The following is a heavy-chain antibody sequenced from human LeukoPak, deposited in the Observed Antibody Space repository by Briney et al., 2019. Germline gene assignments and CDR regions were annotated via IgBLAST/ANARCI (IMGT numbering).Heavy chain of an antibody. CDR3: ARDLADYYAFDY. V-gene: IGHV1-2*02. CDR1: GYTFTGYY. J-gene: IGHJ4*02. Sequence: ASVKVSCKASGYTFTGYYMHWVRQAPGQGLEWMGWINPNSGGTNYAQKFQGRVTMTRDTSISTAYMELSRLRSDDTAVYYCARDLADYYAFDYWGQGTLVTASS. D-gene: IGHD3-10*01. CDR2: INPNSGGT.